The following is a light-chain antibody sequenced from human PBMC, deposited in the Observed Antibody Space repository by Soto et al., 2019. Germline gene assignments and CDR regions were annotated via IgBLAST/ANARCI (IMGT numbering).Light chain of an antibody. CDR2: AAS. Sequence: DIQMTQSPSSLSASVGDRVTITCRANRGIRNYLAWYQQKPGKVPRLLIYAASTLQSGVPSRFSGSGSGTDFTLTISRLQPYDVASYYCQNYDSAPFSFGPWTKVDIK. CDR3: QNYDSAPFS. V-gene: IGKV1-27*01. J-gene: IGKJ3*01. CDR1: RGIRNY.